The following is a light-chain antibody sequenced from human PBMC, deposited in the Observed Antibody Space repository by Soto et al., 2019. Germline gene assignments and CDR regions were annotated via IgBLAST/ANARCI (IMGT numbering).Light chain of an antibody. V-gene: IGKV3D-15*01. CDR3: QQYNSWPLT. CDR2: DIF. CDR1: QSVGSD. Sequence: EIVMTQSPATLSVSPGERATLSCRASQSVGSDLAWYQQKPGQAPRLVSYDIFTRATGVPNRISGSGSGTEFTLTISRLQSEDFAVYFCQQYNSWPLTFGGGTKVEIK. J-gene: IGKJ4*01.